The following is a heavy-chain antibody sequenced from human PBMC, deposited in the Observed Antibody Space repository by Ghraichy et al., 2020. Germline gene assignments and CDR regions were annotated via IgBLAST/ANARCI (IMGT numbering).Heavy chain of an antibody. D-gene: IGHD6-13*01. CDR1: GGSFSGYY. CDR2: INHSGST. V-gene: IGHV4-34*01. CDR3: ARERIAAAYYFDY. J-gene: IGHJ4*02. Sequence: SETLSLTCAVYGGSFSGYYWSWIRQPPGKGLEWIGEINHSGSTNYNPSLKSRVTISLDTSKNQFSLKLRSVTAADTAVYYCARERIAAAYYFDYWGQGTLVTVSS.